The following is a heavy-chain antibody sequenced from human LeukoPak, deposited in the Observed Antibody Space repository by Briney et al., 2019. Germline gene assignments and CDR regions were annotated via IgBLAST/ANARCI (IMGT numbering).Heavy chain of an antibody. CDR3: ASGLVARQDFDY. Sequence: PSETLSLTCTVSGGSISTSNYYWGCLRQPPGKGLEWIGNMYYSGSTFYHPSLKSRSTISAHTSKNQFSLKLTSVAAADTALYYCASGLVARQDFDYWGQGTLVTVSS. CDR1: GGSISTSNYY. J-gene: IGHJ4*02. D-gene: IGHD6-6*01. CDR2: MYYSGST. V-gene: IGHV4-39*01.